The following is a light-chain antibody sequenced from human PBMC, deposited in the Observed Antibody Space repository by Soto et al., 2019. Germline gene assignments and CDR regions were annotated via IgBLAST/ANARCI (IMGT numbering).Light chain of an antibody. CDR3: SSYTSTNTLIL. CDR1: SSDVGGYNF. CDR2: EVN. Sequence: QSVLTQPASLSGSPGQSITISCTGTSSDVGGYNFVSWYQQHPGNPPKLLIFEVNNRPLGVSDRFSGSKSGNTASLTISGLQATYEADYYCSSYTSTNTLILFGGGTKLPVL. V-gene: IGLV2-14*01. J-gene: IGLJ2*01.